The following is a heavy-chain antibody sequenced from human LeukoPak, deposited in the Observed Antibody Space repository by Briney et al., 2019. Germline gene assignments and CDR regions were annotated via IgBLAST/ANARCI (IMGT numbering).Heavy chain of an antibody. CDR1: GYTFTGYY. J-gene: IGHJ3*02. V-gene: IGHV1-46*01. CDR2: INPSGGST. CDR3: ARAPGFVVVTAILLDAFDI. D-gene: IGHD2-21*02. Sequence: GASVKVSCKTSGYTFTGYYMHWVRQAPGQGLEWMGIINPSGGSTSYAQKFQGRVTMTRDTSTSTVYMELSSPRSEDTAVYYCARAPGFVVVTAILLDAFDIWGQGTMVTVSS.